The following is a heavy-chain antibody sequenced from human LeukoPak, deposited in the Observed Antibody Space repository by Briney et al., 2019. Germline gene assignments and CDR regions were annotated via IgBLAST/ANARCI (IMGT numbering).Heavy chain of an antibody. CDR3: AKDSLYIAAAGGFLDY. J-gene: IGHJ4*02. D-gene: IGHD6-13*01. CDR1: GFTFDDYA. V-gene: IGHV3-9*01. CDR2: ISWNSGSI. Sequence: GGSLRLSCAASGFTFDDYAMHWVRQAPGKGLEWVSGISWNSGSIGYADSVKGRFTISRDNAKNSLYLQMNSLRAEDTALYYCAKDSLYIAAAGGFLDYWGQGTLVTVSS.